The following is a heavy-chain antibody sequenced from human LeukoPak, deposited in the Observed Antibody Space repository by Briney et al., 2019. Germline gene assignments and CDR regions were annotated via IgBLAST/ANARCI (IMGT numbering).Heavy chain of an antibody. Sequence: SETLSLTCTVSGGSISSSSYYWSWIRQPPGKGLEWIGYIYYSGSTNYNPSLKSRVTISVDTSKNQFSLKLSSVTAADTAVYYCARRPSNYYDSRDDAFDIWGQGTMVTVSS. CDR3: ARRPSNYYDSRDDAFDI. J-gene: IGHJ3*02. D-gene: IGHD3-22*01. CDR2: IYYSGST. CDR1: GGSISSSSYY. V-gene: IGHV4-61*01.